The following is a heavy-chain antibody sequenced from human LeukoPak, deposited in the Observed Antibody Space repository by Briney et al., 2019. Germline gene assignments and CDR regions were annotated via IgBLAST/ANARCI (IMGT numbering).Heavy chain of an antibody. Sequence: GASVKVSCKASGYTFTGYYMHWVRQAPGQGLEWMGWINPNSGGTNYAQKFQGRVTTTRDTSISTAYMELSRLRSEDTAVYYCARGGFSRTTANWFDPWGQGTLVTVSS. D-gene: IGHD4-17*01. CDR3: ARGGFSRTTANWFDP. CDR2: INPNSGGT. J-gene: IGHJ5*02. V-gene: IGHV1-2*02. CDR1: GYTFTGYY.